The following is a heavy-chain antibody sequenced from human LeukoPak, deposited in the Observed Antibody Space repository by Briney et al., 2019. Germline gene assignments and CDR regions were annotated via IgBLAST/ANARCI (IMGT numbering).Heavy chain of an antibody. V-gene: IGHV4-38-2*02. J-gene: IGHJ6*03. D-gene: IGHD2-2*01. CDR2: IYHSGST. CDR3: ASQPYYYMDV. CDR1: GYSISSGYY. Sequence: KTSETLSLTCTVYGYSISSGYYWGWIRQPPVKGLEWIGSIYHSGSTYYNPSLKSRVTISVDTSKNQFSLKLSSVTAADTAVYYCASQPYYYMDVWGKGTTVTVSS.